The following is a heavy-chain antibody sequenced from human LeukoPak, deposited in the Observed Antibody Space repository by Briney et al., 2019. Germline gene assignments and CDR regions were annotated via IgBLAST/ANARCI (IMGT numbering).Heavy chain of an antibody. D-gene: IGHD3-22*01. J-gene: IGHJ3*02. Sequence: SVKVSCKASGGTFSSYAISWVRQAPGQGLEWMGGIIPIFGTANYAQKFQGRVTITADGSTSTAYMELSSLGSEDTAVHYCARGIYYYDSSGYPTDAFDIWGQGTMVTVSS. CDR3: ARGIYYYDSSGYPTDAFDI. CDR2: IIPIFGTA. V-gene: IGHV1-69*13. CDR1: GGTFSSYA.